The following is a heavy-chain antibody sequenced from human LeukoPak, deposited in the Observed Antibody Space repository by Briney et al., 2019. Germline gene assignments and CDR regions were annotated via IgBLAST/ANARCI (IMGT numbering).Heavy chain of an antibody. CDR3: AREITMVRGVIDY. CDR2: MNPNSGNT. D-gene: IGHD3-10*01. V-gene: IGHV1-8*02. J-gene: IGHJ4*02. CDR1: GYTFTSYD. Sequence: ASVKVSCKASGYTFTSYDINWVRQATGQGLEWMGWMNPNSGNTGYAQKFQGRVTMTRDTSISTAYMELSRLRSDDTAVYYCAREITMVRGVIDYWGQGTLVTVSS.